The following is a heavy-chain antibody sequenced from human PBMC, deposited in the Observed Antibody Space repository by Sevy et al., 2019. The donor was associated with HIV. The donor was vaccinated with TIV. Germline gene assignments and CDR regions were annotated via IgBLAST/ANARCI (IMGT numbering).Heavy chain of an antibody. Sequence: ASVKVSCKASGGTFSSYAISWVRQAPGQGLEWMGGIIPIFGTANYAQKFQGRVTITADESTSTAYMELSSLRSEDTAVYYCAGDLALVRAQMVYFDYWGQGTLVTVSS. CDR3: AGDLALVRAQMVYFDY. CDR2: IIPIFGTA. CDR1: GGTFSSYA. D-gene: IGHD3-10*01. J-gene: IGHJ4*02. V-gene: IGHV1-69*13.